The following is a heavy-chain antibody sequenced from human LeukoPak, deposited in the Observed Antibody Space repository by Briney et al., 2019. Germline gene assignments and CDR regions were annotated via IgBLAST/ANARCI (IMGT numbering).Heavy chain of an antibody. Sequence: PSETLSLTCTVTGGSIRSNFWSWIRQPAGKGLEWIGQIYHSGTTNFNPSLRSRATMSVETSNNHFPLKLTSVTAADTAVYYCARARTAPREMDVWGQGTTVTVSS. CDR3: ARARTAPREMDV. V-gene: IGHV4-4*07. CDR2: IYHSGTT. CDR1: GGSIRSNF. J-gene: IGHJ6*02.